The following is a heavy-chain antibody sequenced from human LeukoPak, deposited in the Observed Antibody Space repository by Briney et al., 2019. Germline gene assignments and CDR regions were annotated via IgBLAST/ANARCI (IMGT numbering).Heavy chain of an antibody. J-gene: IGHJ6*03. Sequence: GGSLRLSCAASGFTFSSYAMHWVRQAPGKGLEYVSAISSNGGSTYYANSVKGRFTISRDNSKNTLYLQMGSLRAEDMAVYYCARGGAVAGTYYYYYMDVWGKGTTVTISS. CDR3: ARGGAVAGTYYYYYMDV. D-gene: IGHD6-19*01. CDR1: GFTFSSYA. CDR2: ISSNGGST. V-gene: IGHV3-64*01.